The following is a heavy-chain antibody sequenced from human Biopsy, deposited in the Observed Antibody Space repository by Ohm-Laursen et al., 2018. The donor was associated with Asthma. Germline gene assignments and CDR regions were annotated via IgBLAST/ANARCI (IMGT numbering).Heavy chain of an antibody. J-gene: IGHJ4*02. CDR1: GGSVSSGSHY. CDR2: ISYSGST. D-gene: IGHD5-18*01. Sequence: GTLSLTCAVSGGSVSSGSHYWSWIRQPPGKGLEWIGYISYSGSTNYNPSLKSRVTISVDTSKNQFSLKLSSVTAADTAVYYCARDFVDSAMDYFDYWGQGALVTVSS. CDR3: ARDFVDSAMDYFDY. V-gene: IGHV4-61*01.